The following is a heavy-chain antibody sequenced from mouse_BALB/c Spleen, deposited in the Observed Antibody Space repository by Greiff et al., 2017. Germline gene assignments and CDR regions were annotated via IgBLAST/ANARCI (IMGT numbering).Heavy chain of an antibody. CDR2: INPYYGST. D-gene: IGHD1-1*01. V-gene: IGHV1-39*01. CDR3: ARTLITTAGYFDY. J-gene: IGHJ2*01. Sequence: VQLKQTGPELVKPGASVKISCKASGYSFTDYIMLWVKQSHGKSLEWIGNINPYYGSTSYNLKFKGKATLTVDKSSSTAYMQLNSLTSEDSAVYYCARTLITTAGYFDYWGQGTTLTVSS. CDR1: GYSFTDYI.